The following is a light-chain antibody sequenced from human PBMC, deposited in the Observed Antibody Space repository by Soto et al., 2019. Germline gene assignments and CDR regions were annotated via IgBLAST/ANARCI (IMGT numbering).Light chain of an antibody. Sequence: EIVMTQSPATLSVSPGERATLSCRASQSVSSTLAWYQQQPGQAPRPLIYGASTRATGIPARFSGSGSGTEFTLTISSLQSEDFAVYYCQQYNNWPPRYTFGQGTKLEIK. V-gene: IGKV3-15*01. CDR2: GAS. J-gene: IGKJ2*01. CDR3: QQYNNWPPRYT. CDR1: QSVSST.